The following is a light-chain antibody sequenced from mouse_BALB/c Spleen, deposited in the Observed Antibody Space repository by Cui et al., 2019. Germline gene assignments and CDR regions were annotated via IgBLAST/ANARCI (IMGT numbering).Light chain of an antibody. Sequence: QIVLTQSPAIMSASLGEEITLTCSASPSVSYMHWYQQNSGTSPKLLIYSTSNLASGVPSRFSGSGSGTFYSLTISSVEAEDAADYYCHQWSSYPWTFGGGTKLEIK. J-gene: IGKJ1*01. CDR2: STS. CDR3: HQWSSYPWT. V-gene: IGKV4-80*01. CDR1: PSVSY.